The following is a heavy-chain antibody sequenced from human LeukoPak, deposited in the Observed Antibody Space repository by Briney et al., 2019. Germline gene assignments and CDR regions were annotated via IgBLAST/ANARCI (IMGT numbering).Heavy chain of an antibody. J-gene: IGHJ4*02. CDR2: IYYSGST. D-gene: IGHD6-6*01. CDR1: GGSISSSSYY. V-gene: IGHV4-39*07. CDR3: ASIDSSSATFDY. Sequence: SETLSLTCTASGGSISSSSYYWGWIRQPPGKGLEWIGSIYYSGSTYYNPSLKSRVTISVDTSKNQFSLKLSSVTAADTAVYYCASIDSSSATFDYWGQGTLVTVSS.